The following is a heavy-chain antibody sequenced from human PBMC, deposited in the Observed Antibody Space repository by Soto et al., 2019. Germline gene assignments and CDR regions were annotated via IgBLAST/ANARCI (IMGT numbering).Heavy chain of an antibody. CDR3: ATGEWPDLNGHYYMDV. J-gene: IGHJ6*03. CDR1: GDSVSSNSAA. V-gene: IGHV6-1*01. CDR2: TYYRSKWYI. D-gene: IGHD3-3*01. Sequence: SQTLSLTCDISGDSVSSNSAAWNWIRQTPSRGLEWLGRTYYRSKWYINYAVSVKSRITVNPDTSKNQFSLQLNSVTPEDTDVHYCATGEWPDLNGHYYMDVWGKGTTVNVSS.